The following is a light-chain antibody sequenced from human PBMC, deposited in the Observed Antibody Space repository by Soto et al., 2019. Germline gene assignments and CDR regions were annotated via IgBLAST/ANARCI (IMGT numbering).Light chain of an antibody. Sequence: DIQMTPSPSSLSASVVDRVTVSCRASQTISIYVNWYQQKSGKAPKLLIYAASTLQNGVPPRFSGSGSGTDFTLTISSLQPEDFVTYYCQQSYSIPPTFGQGTRLEIK. CDR1: QTISIY. CDR2: AAS. V-gene: IGKV1-39*01. CDR3: QQSYSIPPT. J-gene: IGKJ5*01.